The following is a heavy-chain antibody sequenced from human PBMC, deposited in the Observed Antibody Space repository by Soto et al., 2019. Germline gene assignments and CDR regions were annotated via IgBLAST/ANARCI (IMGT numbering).Heavy chain of an antibody. V-gene: IGHV3-23*01. CDR3: AKGTWIQLWLPGYYFDY. CDR1: GFTFSSYA. D-gene: IGHD5-18*01. J-gene: IGHJ4*02. CDR2: ISGSGGST. Sequence: GGSLRLSCAASGFTFSSYAMSWVRQAPGKGLEWVSAISGSGGSTYYADSVKGRFTISRDNSKNTLYLQMNSLRAEDTAVYYCAKGTWIQLWLPGYYFDYWGQGTLVTVSS.